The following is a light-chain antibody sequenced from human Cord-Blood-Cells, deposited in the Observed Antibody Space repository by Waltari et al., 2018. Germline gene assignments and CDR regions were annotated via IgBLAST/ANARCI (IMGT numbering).Light chain of an antibody. Sequence: EIVLTQSPATLSLSPGERATLSCRASQSVSSYLAWYQQKPGQAPRLLIYDASNRATGIPARFSGSGSGTDFTLTISSLEPEDFAVYYCQQRSNCYTVGHGTKLEIK. CDR2: DAS. CDR1: QSVSSY. J-gene: IGKJ2*01. CDR3: QQRSNCYT. V-gene: IGKV3-11*01.